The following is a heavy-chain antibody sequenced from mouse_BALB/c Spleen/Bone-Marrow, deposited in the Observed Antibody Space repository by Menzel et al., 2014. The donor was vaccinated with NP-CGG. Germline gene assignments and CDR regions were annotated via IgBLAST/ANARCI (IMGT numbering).Heavy chain of an antibody. Sequence: EVMLVESGGGLVQPGGSLRLSCATSGFTFTDHYMSWVRQPPGKALEWLGFIRNKANGYTTEYSASVKGRFTISRDNSQSILYLQMNTLRAEDSATYYCARDSNYVDYWGQGTSVTVSS. D-gene: IGHD2-1*01. CDR3: ARDSNYVDY. CDR1: GFTFTDHY. V-gene: IGHV7-3*02. J-gene: IGHJ4*01. CDR2: IRNKANGYTT.